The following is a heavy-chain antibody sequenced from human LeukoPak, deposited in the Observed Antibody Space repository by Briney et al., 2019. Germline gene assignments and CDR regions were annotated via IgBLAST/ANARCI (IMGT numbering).Heavy chain of an antibody. V-gene: IGHV3-23*01. J-gene: IGHJ5*02. Sequence: GGSLRLSCAASGFTFSSYAMSGVRQAPGKGLEWVSAISGSGGSTYYADSVKGRFTISSDNSKNTLYLQMNSLRAEDTAVYYCAKTDSSSWYVSNWFDPWGQGTLVTVSS. CDR3: AKTDSSSWYVSNWFDP. CDR2: ISGSGGST. D-gene: IGHD6-13*01. CDR1: GFTFSSYA.